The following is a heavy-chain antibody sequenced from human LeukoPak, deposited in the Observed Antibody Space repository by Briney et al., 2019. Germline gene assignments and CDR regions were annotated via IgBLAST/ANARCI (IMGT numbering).Heavy chain of an antibody. D-gene: IGHD2-2*01. V-gene: IGHV1-69*05. CDR1: GGTFSSYA. J-gene: IGHJ4*02. CDR3: AVAIVVVPAAKFSGGY. CDR2: IIPIFGTA. Sequence: ASVKVSCKASGGTFSSYAISWVRQAPGQGLEWMGGIIPIFGTANYAQKFQGRVTITTDESTSTAYMEPSSLRSEDTAVYYCAVAIVVVPAAKFSGGYWGQGTLVTVSS.